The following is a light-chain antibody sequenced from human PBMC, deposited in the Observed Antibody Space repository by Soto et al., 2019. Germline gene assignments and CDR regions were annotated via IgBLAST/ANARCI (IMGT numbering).Light chain of an antibody. CDR1: SSDIGTYDF. Sequence: QSVLTQPASVSGSLGQSITISCSGTSSDIGTYDFVSWYQHLPGKAPKLMIYEVSDRPSGVSNRFSGSKSGNTASLTISGLQAEDEADYYCSSYTSSSTWVFGGGTKLTVL. CDR3: SSYTSSSTWV. J-gene: IGLJ3*02. V-gene: IGLV2-14*01. CDR2: EVS.